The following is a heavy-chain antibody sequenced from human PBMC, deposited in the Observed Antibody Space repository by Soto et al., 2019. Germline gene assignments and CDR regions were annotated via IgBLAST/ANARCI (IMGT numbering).Heavy chain of an antibody. J-gene: IGHJ5*01. V-gene: IGHV4-59*01. CDR2: IYYSGST. CDR1: GGSISSYY. D-gene: IGHD1-26*01. CDR3: ARDKDGGSYSGFLFDY. Sequence: KPSETLSLTCTVSGGSISSYYWSWIRQPPVKGLEWIGYIYYSGSTNYNPSLKSRVTISVDTSKNQFSLKLSSVTAADTAVYYCARDKDGGSYSGFLFDYWGHGTLVTVSS.